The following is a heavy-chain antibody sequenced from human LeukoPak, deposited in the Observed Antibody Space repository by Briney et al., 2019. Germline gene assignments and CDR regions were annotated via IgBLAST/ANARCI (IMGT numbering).Heavy chain of an antibody. CDR2: ISSSGSTI. CDR3: ARDPGGGYSGSYYVGYYFDY. V-gene: IGHV3-11*01. D-gene: IGHD1-26*01. J-gene: IGHJ4*02. CDR1: GFTFSDYY. Sequence: GGSLRLSCAASGFTFSDYYMSWIRQAPGKGLEWVSYISSSGSTIDYAASVKGRFTISRDNAKNSLYLQMNSLRAEDTAVYYCARDPGGGYSGSYYVGYYFDYWGQGTLVTVSS.